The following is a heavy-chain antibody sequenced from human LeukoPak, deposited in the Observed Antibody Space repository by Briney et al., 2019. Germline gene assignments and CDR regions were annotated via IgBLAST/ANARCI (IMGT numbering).Heavy chain of an antibody. Sequence: PGRSLRLSCASSGFTFSSYGMHSVRQAPGKGLEWVAVISYDGSSKYYADPVKGRFTISRDNSKNTLYLQMNSLRAEDTAVYYCAKDRGRRGDWSTDLWGRGTLVTVSS. CDR2: ISYDGSSK. J-gene: IGHJ2*01. V-gene: IGHV3-30*18. D-gene: IGHD3-10*01. CDR3: AKDRGRRGDWSTDL. CDR1: GFTFSSYG.